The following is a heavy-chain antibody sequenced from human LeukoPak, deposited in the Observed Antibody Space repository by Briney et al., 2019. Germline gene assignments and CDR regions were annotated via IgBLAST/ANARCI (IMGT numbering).Heavy chain of an antibody. V-gene: IGHV3-30*18. CDR3: AKRHNGSHYLFDY. Sequence: GGSLRLSCAASGFTFNNYGMHWVRQAPGKGLEWVAVISYDGSNKYYADSLKDRFTISRDNSKNTLYLQMNSQRAEDTAVYYCAKRHNGSHYLFDYWGQGTLVTVSS. D-gene: IGHD1-26*01. CDR2: ISYDGSNK. CDR1: GFTFNNYG. J-gene: IGHJ4*02.